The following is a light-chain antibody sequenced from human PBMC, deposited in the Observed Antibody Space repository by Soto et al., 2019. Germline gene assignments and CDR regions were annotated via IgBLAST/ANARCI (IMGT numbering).Light chain of an antibody. CDR1: QSVSSY. CDR2: DAS. CDR3: QQRSNWPWT. Sequence: EIVLPQSPATLSLSPGERATLSCWASQSVSSYLAWYQHKPGQAPRLLIYDASNRATGIPARFSGSGSGTDFTLTISSLEPEDFAVYYCQQRSNWPWTFGQGTKVDIK. J-gene: IGKJ1*01. V-gene: IGKV3-11*01.